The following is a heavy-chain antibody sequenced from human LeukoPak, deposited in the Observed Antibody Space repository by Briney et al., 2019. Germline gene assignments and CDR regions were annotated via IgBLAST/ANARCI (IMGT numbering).Heavy chain of an antibody. D-gene: IGHD6-6*01. CDR3: ASYRYGSSFAFDI. CDR1: GFTVSTNY. Sequence: PGGSLRLSCGASGFTVSTNYMIWVRRAPGKGLEWVSIIYSGGSTYYADSVKGRFTISRDNSKNTLYLQMNSLRAEDTAVFYCASYRYGSSFAFDIWGQGTMVTVSS. V-gene: IGHV3-66*01. CDR2: IYSGGST. J-gene: IGHJ3*02.